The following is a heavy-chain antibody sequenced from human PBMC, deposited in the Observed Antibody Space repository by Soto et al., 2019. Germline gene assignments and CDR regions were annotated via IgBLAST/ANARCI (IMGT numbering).Heavy chain of an antibody. J-gene: IGHJ4*02. CDR2: ITSNGGNT. CDR1: GFTFSSYA. D-gene: IGHD4-17*01. V-gene: IGHV3-64*01. CDR3: ARAPLYGGNSV. Sequence: PVGSLRLSCAASGFTFSSYAMHWVRQAPGKGLEYVSAITSNGGNTDYASSVKGRFTISRDNSKNTLYLQMNSLRAEDTAVYYCARAPLYGGNSVWGQGTVVTVSS.